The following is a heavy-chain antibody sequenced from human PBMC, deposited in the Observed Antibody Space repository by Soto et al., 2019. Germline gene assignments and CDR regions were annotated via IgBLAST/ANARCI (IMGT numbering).Heavy chain of an antibody. Sequence: PGGSLRLSCAASGFSFSNAWMSWVRQAPGKGLEWVGRIKRKTDGERTDYAAPVKGRFTISRDDSKSTVYLQMNSLEPEDTAIYYCIPDYVRVDPDFWRGFFVQWGQGRMITVST. CDR3: IPDYVRVDPDFWRGFFVQ. CDR1: GFSFSNAW. D-gene: IGHD3-3*01. V-gene: IGHV3-15*01. J-gene: IGHJ4*02. CDR2: IKRKTDGERT.